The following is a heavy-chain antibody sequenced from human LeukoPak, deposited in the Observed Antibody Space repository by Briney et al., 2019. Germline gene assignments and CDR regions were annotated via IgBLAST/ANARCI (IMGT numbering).Heavy chain of an antibody. CDR3: TKGGSDAFDI. Sequence: PGGSLRLSCAASGFTFSVSAMNWLRQPPSKGAEWVAFIRYDGLDKYYADSVKGRFTVSRDNSKNTLYLQMSSLRAEDTAVYYCTKGGSDAFDIWGQGTMVTVSS. V-gene: IGHV3-30*02. CDR2: IRYDGLDK. J-gene: IGHJ3*02. CDR1: GFTFSVSA.